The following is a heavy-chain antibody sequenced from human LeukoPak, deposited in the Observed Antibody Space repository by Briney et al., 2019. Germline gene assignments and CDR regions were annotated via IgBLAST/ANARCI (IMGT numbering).Heavy chain of an antibody. CDR3: ARGGDSSGYYPFDY. Sequence: ASVKVSCKASGGTFSSYAISWVRQAPGQGLEWMGRIIPIFGIANYAQKFQGRVTITEDKSTSTAYMELSSLRSEDTAVYYCARGGDSSGYYPFDYWGQGTLVTVSS. J-gene: IGHJ4*02. V-gene: IGHV1-69*04. CDR2: IIPIFGIA. CDR1: GGTFSSYA. D-gene: IGHD3-22*01.